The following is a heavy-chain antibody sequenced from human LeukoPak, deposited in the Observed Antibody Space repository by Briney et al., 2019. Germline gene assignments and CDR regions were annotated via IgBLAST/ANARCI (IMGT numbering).Heavy chain of an antibody. CDR3: ARVIGYCSGGNCLGLDY. Sequence: ASVKVSCKASGGTFSSYAISWVRQAPGQGLEWMGGIIPIFGTANYAQKFQGRVTITTDESTSTAYMELSSLRSEDTAVYYCARVIGYCSGGNCLGLDYWGQGTLVTVSS. J-gene: IGHJ4*02. CDR1: GGTFSSYA. CDR2: IIPIFGTA. D-gene: IGHD2-15*01. V-gene: IGHV1-69*05.